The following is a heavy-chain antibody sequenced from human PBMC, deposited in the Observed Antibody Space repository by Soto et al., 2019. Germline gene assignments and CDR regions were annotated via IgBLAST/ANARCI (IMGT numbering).Heavy chain of an antibody. CDR2: ISSSSSYI. J-gene: IGHJ3*02. Sequence: EVQLVESGGGLVKPGGSLRLSCAASGFTFSSYSMNWVRQAPGKGLEWVSSISSSSSYIYYADSVKGRFTISRDNAKNSLYLQMNSLRAEDTAVYYCARDLLGGVTRTIGGQGTMVTVSS. CDR3: ARDLLGGVTRTI. V-gene: IGHV3-21*01. D-gene: IGHD2-2*01. CDR1: GFTFSSYS.